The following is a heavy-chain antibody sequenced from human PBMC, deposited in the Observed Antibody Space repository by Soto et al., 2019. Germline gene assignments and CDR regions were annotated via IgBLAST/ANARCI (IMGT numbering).Heavy chain of an antibody. D-gene: IGHD6-13*01. Sequence: EVQLVESGGGLVQPGGSLRLSCAASGFTVSSYRMSWVRQAPGKGLEWVSVLYSAGSADFADSVKGRFTISRDNSMNTLYLQMSSLRAEDTAVYYCARVLSSSYHYFDYWGQGTLVTVSS. CDR3: ARVLSSSYHYFDY. CDR1: GFTVSSYR. J-gene: IGHJ4*02. V-gene: IGHV3-66*01. CDR2: LYSAGSA.